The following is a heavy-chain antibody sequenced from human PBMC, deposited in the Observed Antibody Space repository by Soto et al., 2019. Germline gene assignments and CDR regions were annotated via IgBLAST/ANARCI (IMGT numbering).Heavy chain of an antibody. CDR2: INPDNGNT. V-gene: IGHV1-3*01. D-gene: IGHD2-15*01. CDR1: GYTFTRYT. CDR3: ARGIATGQIDP. Sequence: QVQLVQSGAEVKKPGASVKISCKASGYTFTRYTMNWVRQAPGQRLEWMGWINPDNGNTKSSQKFQDRVIITRATSASTAYMDLSSLRSEDTAVYYCARGIATGQIDPWGQGTLVTVSS. J-gene: IGHJ5*02.